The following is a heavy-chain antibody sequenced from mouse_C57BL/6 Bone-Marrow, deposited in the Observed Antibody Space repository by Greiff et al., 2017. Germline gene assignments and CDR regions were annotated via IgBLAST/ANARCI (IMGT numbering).Heavy chain of an antibody. D-gene: IGHD2-4*01. J-gene: IGHJ2*01. Sequence: QVQLQQPGAELVKPGASVKLSCKASGYTFTSYWMHWVKQRPGQGLEWIGMIHPNSGSTNYNEKFKSKATLPVDKSSSTAYMQLSSLTSEDSAVYYCARWRLRRFDYWGQGTTLTVSS. CDR1: GYTFTSYW. V-gene: IGHV1-64*01. CDR3: ARWRLRRFDY. CDR2: IHPNSGST.